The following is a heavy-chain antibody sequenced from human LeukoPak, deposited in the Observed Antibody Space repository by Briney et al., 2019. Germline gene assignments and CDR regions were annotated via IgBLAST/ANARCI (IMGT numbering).Heavy chain of an antibody. J-gene: IGHJ5*02. V-gene: IGHV3-21*01. CDR3: ARGSLLWFGELPFDP. D-gene: IGHD3-10*01. CDR2: ISTTSSYI. CDR1: GFTFSSYE. Sequence: PGGSLRLSCAASGFTFSSYEMNWVRQAPGKGLEWVSSISTTSSYIYYADSVKGRFTISRDNAKNSLWLQMDSLRAEDTAVYYCARGSLLWFGELPFDPWGQGTLVTVSS.